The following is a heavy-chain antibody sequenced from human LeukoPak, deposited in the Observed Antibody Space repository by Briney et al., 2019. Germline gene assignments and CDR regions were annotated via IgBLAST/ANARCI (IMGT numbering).Heavy chain of an antibody. J-gene: IGHJ4*02. CDR2: IIPIFGTA. V-gene: IGHV1-69*05. CDR1: GGTFSSYA. Sequence: GSSVKVSCKASGGTFSSYAISWVRQAPRQGLEWMGGIIPIFGTANYAQKFQGRVTITTDESTSTAYMELSSLRSEDTAVYYCARGGLMTTVTTELDYWGQGTLVTVSS. D-gene: IGHD4-17*01. CDR3: ARGGLMTTVTTELDY.